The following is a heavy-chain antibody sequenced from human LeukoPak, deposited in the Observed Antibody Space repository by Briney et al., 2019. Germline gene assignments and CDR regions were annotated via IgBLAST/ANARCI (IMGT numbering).Heavy chain of an antibody. V-gene: IGHV4-59*01. CDR2: VYYTGST. CDR3: ARYLSSGLDY. J-gene: IGHJ4*02. CDR1: GGSISSYY. Sequence: SETLSLTCTGSGGSISSYYWTWLRQAPGKGLEWIGNVYYTGSTSYNPSLKSRVTIAVDASKNHFSLRLTSVTAADTAVYYCARYLSSGLDYWGQGTLVTVSS. D-gene: IGHD3-22*01.